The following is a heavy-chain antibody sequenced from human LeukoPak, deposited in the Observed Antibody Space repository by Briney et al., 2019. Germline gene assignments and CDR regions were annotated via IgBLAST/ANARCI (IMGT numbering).Heavy chain of an antibody. Sequence: PGGSLRLSCSASGFTLSSYTMHWVRQAPGKGLEYVSAVSSNGGSTYYADPVKGRFTISRDNSKNTLFLQMSSLRPEDTAVYYCVTALGKNAFDIWGQGTMVTFSS. D-gene: IGHD7-27*01. J-gene: IGHJ3*02. CDR2: VSSNGGST. V-gene: IGHV3-64D*06. CDR1: GFTLSSYT. CDR3: VTALGKNAFDI.